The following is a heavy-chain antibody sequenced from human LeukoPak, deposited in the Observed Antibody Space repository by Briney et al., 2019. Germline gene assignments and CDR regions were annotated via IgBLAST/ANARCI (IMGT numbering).Heavy chain of an antibody. Sequence: GGSLRLSCAASGFTFSSYSMNWVRQAPGKGLEWVSAISGSGGSTYYADSVKGRFTISRDNSKNTLYLQMNSLRAEDTAVYYCAKAGQWLVPGDAFDIWGQGTMVTVSS. CDR3: AKAGQWLVPGDAFDI. D-gene: IGHD6-19*01. CDR1: GFTFSSYS. J-gene: IGHJ3*02. V-gene: IGHV3-23*01. CDR2: ISGSGGST.